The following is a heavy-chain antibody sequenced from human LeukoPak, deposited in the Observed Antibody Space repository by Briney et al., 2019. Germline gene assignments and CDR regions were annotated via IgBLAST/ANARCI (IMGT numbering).Heavy chain of an antibody. CDR2: TSAYNGNT. CDR1: GYTFTSYG. J-gene: IGHJ4*02. D-gene: IGHD3-22*01. Sequence: ASVTVSCTASGYTFTSYGISWVRQAPGQGLEWMGWTSAYNGNTNYAQKLQGRVTMTTDTSTGTAYMELRSLRSDDTAVYYCARGGTMIVVVITHEYYFDYWGQGTLVTVSS. CDR3: ARGGTMIVVVITHEYYFDY. V-gene: IGHV1-18*01.